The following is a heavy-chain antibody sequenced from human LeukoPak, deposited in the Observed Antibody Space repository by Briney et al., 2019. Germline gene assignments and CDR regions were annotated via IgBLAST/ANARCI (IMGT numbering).Heavy chain of an antibody. D-gene: IGHD3-10*01. CDR2: ISSSSSTI. CDR3: ARYGDDGSGSPNFDY. J-gene: IGHJ4*02. Sequence: GGSLRLSCAASGFTFSSYSMHWVRQAPGKGLEWVSYISSSSSTIYYADSVKGRFTISRDNAKNSLYLQMNSLRDEDTAVYYCARYGDDGSGSPNFDYWGQGTLVTVSS. V-gene: IGHV3-48*02. CDR1: GFTFSSYS.